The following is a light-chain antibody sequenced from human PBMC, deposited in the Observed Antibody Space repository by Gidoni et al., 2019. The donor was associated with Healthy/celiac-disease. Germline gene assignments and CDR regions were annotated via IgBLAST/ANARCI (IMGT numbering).Light chain of an antibody. V-gene: IGKV3-20*01. Sequence: VLTQSPRTLFLSPGERDTLTCRARQSVSSSYLAWYQQKPGQAPRLLIYGASSRATGIPDRFSGSGSGTDFTLTISRLEPEDFAVYYCQQYGSSRKTFGGGTKVEIK. CDR2: GAS. J-gene: IGKJ4*01. CDR1: QSVSSSY. CDR3: QQYGSSRKT.